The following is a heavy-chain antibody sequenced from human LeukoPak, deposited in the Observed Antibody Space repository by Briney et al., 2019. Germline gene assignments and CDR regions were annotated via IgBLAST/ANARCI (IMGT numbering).Heavy chain of an antibody. CDR3: ARHVDTAMAYFDY. V-gene: IGHV4-4*09. CDR1: GGSISSYY. D-gene: IGHD5-18*01. J-gene: IGHJ4*02. Sequence: SETLSLTCTVSGGSISSYYWSWIRQPPGKGLEWIGYIYTSGSTNYNPSLKSRVTISVDTYKNQFSLKLSSVTAADTAVYYCARHVDTAMAYFDYWGQGTLVTVSS. CDR2: IYTSGST.